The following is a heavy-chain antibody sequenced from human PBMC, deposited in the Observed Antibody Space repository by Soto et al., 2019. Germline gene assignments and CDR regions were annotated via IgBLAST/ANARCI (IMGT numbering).Heavy chain of an antibody. CDR2: TYYRSKWYQ. Sequence: PSPTLSLTCAISGDSVSSNTGAWNWIRQSPSRGLEWLGRTYYRSKWYQDYGTSVKSRITINADTSKNQISLQLNAVTPEDTALYYCAGEDGYDTFDLWGQGTMVTVS. J-gene: IGHJ3*01. CDR1: GDSVSSNTGA. CDR3: AGEDGYDTFDL. V-gene: IGHV6-1*01. D-gene: IGHD5-18*01.